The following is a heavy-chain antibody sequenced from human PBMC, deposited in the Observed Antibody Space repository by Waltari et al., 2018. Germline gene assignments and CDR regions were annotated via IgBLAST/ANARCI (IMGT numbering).Heavy chain of an antibody. CDR1: GYSLNSGYY. Sequence: QVQLQESGPGLVTPSETLSLTCDVSGYSLNSGYYWGWTRQSPGKGLECIPTIYLAGDTFYNPSLKSRVTISMDTSKNQFSLKLNSVTAADTAVYFCSRQVLGYCTSAACRRLESWGQGTLVIVSS. V-gene: IGHV4-38-2*01. CDR3: SRQVLGYCTSAACRRLES. D-gene: IGHD2-2*03. CDR2: IYLAGDT. J-gene: IGHJ4*02.